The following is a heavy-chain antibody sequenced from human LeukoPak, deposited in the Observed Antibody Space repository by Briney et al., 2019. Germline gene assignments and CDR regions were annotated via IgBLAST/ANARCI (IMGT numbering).Heavy chain of an antibody. Sequence: PSETLSLTCTVSGDSISDYYWSWIRQPAGKGLEWIGRYYTSESTDYNPSLKSRVTMSADTSKNQFFLKLSSVTAADTAIYYCTRENRWFGGKRIDPWGQGSRVIVSS. D-gene: IGHD3-10*01. J-gene: IGHJ5*02. CDR3: TRENRWFGGKRIDP. CDR1: GDSISDYY. V-gene: IGHV4-4*07. CDR2: YYTSEST.